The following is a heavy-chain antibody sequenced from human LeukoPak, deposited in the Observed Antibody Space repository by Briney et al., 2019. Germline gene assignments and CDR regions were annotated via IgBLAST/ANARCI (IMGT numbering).Heavy chain of an antibody. CDR2: ISAYNGNT. Sequence: ASVKVSCKASGYTFTSYGISWVRQAPGQGLEWMGWISAYNGNTNYAQKLQGRVTMTTDTSTSTAYMELRSLRSDDTAVYYCAREVAGFGELWWFDPWGQGTLVTVSS. J-gene: IGHJ5*02. CDR3: AREVAGFGELWWFDP. D-gene: IGHD3-10*01. CDR1: GYTFTSYG. V-gene: IGHV1-18*01.